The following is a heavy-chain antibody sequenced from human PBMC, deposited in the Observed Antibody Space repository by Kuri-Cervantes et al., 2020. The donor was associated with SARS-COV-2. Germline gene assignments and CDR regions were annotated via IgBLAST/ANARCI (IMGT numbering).Heavy chain of an antibody. CDR3: ARRLAVAGLTWFDP. CDR2: IDPSDSYT. CDR1: RYRFTSYW. J-gene: IGHJ5*02. D-gene: IGHD6-19*01. Sequence: GGSLRLSRKGCRYRFTSYWISRVRQMPGKGLEWTGRIDPSDSYTNYSPSFQGHVTISADKSISTAYLQWSSLKASDTAMYYCARRLAVAGLTWFDPWGQGTLVTVSS. V-gene: IGHV5-10-1*01.